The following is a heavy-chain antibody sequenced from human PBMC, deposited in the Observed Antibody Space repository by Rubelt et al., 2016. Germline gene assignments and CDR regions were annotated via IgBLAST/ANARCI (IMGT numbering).Heavy chain of an antibody. Sequence: QVQLQESGPGLVKPSETLSLTCTVSGGSISSYYWSWIRQPPGKGLEWIGSIYYSGSTYYNPSLKSRVTISVDTSKNQFSLKLSSVTAADTAVDYCARRPMDNWISPGWFDPWGQGTLVTVSS. D-gene: IGHD1-20*01. V-gene: IGHV4-59*05. CDR2: IYYSGST. CDR3: ARRPMDNWISPGWFDP. J-gene: IGHJ5*02. CDR1: GGSISSYY.